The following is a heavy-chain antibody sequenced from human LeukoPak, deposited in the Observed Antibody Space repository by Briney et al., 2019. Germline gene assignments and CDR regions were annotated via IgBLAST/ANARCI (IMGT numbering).Heavy chain of an antibody. CDR3: ARPSYDDTAPDY. CDR1: GFTFSSYE. J-gene: IGHJ4*02. Sequence: GGSLRLSCAASGFTFSSYEMNWVRQAPGKGLERVSYISSSGSAIYYADSVKGRFTISRDNAKKSLLLQMNSLRAEDTAVYYCARPSYDDTAPDYWGQGTLVTVSS. CDR2: ISSSGSAI. D-gene: IGHD4-17*01. V-gene: IGHV3-48*03.